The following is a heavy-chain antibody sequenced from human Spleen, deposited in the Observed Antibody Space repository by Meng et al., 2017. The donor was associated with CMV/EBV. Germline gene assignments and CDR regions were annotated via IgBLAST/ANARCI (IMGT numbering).Heavy chain of an antibody. CDR2: ISSSGASA. Sequence: LSLTCAASGFTFSDHTMHWVRQAPGKGLEWVASISSSGASAYLADSVKGRLTISRDNVKDSVFLHMNSLTVEDTAVYYCAREQWLVHYFDYWGQGTLVTVSS. CDR3: AREQWLVHYFDY. CDR1: GFTFSDHT. V-gene: IGHV3-21*06. J-gene: IGHJ4*02. D-gene: IGHD6-19*01.